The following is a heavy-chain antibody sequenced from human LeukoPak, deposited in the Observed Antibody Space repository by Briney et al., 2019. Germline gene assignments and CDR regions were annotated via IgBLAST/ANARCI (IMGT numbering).Heavy chain of an antibody. CDR3: AKVGESGGVWKYYFDY. D-gene: IGHD2-8*02. CDR1: GFTFSSEA. J-gene: IGHJ4*02. Sequence: PGGSLRLSCTASGFTFSSEAMTWVRQAPGKGLEWIGSISDSGRTTYYADSVKGRFTISRDNSKSTVYLQMNSRRAEDTALYYCAKVGESGGVWKYYFDYWGQGTLVTVSS. V-gene: IGHV3-23*01. CDR2: ISDSGRTT.